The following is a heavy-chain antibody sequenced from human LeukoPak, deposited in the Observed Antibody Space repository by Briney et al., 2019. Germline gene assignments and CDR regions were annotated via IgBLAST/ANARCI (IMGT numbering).Heavy chain of an antibody. CDR1: GGSISNYY. Sequence: SETLSLTCTVSGGSISNYYWSWIRQPPGKGLEWIGYIYYSGGTNYNPSLKRRVSISVDTSKNQFSLRLSTVTAADTAVYYCARIMISGYSAAPFDSWGLGTLVTVSS. D-gene: IGHD3/OR15-3a*01. V-gene: IGHV4-59*01. CDR3: ARIMISGYSAAPFDS. CDR2: IYYSGGT. J-gene: IGHJ5*01.